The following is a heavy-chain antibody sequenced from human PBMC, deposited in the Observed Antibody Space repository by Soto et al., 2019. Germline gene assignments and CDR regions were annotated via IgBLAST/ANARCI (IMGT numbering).Heavy chain of an antibody. V-gene: IGHV3-23*01. CDR3: ARGSSTWPD. Sequence: EVQLLESGGGLVQPGRSLRLSCAASGFTFSSYAMSWVRQAPGKGLEWLSGISESGGTTYYADSVKGRFTISRDSSKNTLYLQMNSLRAEDTAIYYCARGSSTWPDWGQGTLVTVSS. D-gene: IGHD6-13*01. CDR2: ISESGGTT. J-gene: IGHJ4*02. CDR1: GFTFSSYA.